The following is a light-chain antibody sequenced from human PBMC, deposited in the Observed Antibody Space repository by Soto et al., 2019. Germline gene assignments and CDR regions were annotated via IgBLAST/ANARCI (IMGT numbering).Light chain of an antibody. CDR3: CSSAGNYNLV. Sequence: QSALTQPRSVSGSLGQSVTISCTGSSSDVGGYHYVSWYQQHPGEAPKLIIFDVSKRPSGVPARFSGSKSGNEASLTVSGLQADDEGDYYCCSSAGNYNLVFGGGTKLTVL. CDR2: DVS. V-gene: IGLV2-11*01. J-gene: IGLJ2*01. CDR1: SSDVGGYHY.